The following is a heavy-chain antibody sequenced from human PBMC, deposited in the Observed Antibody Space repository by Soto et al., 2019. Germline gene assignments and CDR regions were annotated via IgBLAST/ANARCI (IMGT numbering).Heavy chain of an antibody. D-gene: IGHD4-17*01. CDR1: GFTFDSHG. Sequence: QVQLVESGGGAVQPGRSLRLSCAASGFTFDSHGMHWVRQAPGKGLEWVAVISSDGNNKYYADSVKGRFTISRDNFNNILYLQMSSLRAEDTPVYYCAKDLLPNTVTTCGSWGQGTLVTVSS. V-gene: IGHV3-30*18. CDR2: ISSDGNNK. CDR3: AKDLLPNTVTTCGS. J-gene: IGHJ5*02.